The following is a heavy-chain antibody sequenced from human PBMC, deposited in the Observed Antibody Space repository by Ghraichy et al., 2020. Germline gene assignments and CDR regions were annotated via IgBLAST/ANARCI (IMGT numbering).Heavy chain of an antibody. CDR3: ARSPSGSYPRGDAFDI. CDR2: TYYRSKWYN. Sequence: SETLSLTCAISGDSVSSNSAAWNWIRQSTSRGLEWLGRTYYRSKWYNDYAVSVKSRITINPDTSKNQFSLQLNSVTPEDTAVYYCARSPSGSYPRGDAFDIWGQGTMVTVSS. J-gene: IGHJ3*02. D-gene: IGHD1-26*01. CDR1: GDSVSSNSAA. V-gene: IGHV6-1*01.